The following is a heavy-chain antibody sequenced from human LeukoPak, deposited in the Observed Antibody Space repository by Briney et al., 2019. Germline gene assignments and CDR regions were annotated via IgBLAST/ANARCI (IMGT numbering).Heavy chain of an antibody. D-gene: IGHD1-7*01. CDR2: IYYSGST. CDR1: GGSISSYY. J-gene: IGHJ4*02. CDR3: ARQRELGDPPDY. V-gene: IGHV4-59*08. Sequence: KPSETLSLTCTVSGGSISSYYWSWIRQPPGKGLEWIGYIYYSGSTNYNPSLKSRVTISVDTSKNQFSLKLSSVTAADTAVYYCARQRELGDPPDYWGQGTLVTVSS.